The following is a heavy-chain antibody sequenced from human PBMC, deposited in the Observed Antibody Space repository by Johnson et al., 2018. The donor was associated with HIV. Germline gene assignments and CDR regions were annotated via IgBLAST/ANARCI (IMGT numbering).Heavy chain of an antibody. CDR3: SREGYSYGYDAFDI. D-gene: IGHD5-18*01. V-gene: IGHV3-74*01. J-gene: IGHJ3*02. CDR1: GFTFSSYW. Sequence: VQLVESGGGLVQPGGSLRLSCAASGFTFSSYWMHWVRQAPGKGLVWVSRINSDGSSTSYADSVKGRFTISSDNAKNTLYLQMNSLRAEDTAVYYCSREGYSYGYDAFDIWGQGTMVTVSS. CDR2: INSDGSST.